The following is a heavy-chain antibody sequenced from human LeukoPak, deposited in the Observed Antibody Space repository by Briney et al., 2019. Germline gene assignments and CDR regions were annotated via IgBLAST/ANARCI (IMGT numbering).Heavy chain of an antibody. CDR3: VRESYDFWSGPNAQVPGNWFDP. Sequence: SETLSLTCTVSGGSISTYYWNWIRQPPGKGLEWIGYIYHSGSTNYNPSLQSRVTISVDTSKNQFSQKLRSVTAADTAVYYCVRESYDFWSGPNAQVPGNWFDPWGQGTLVTASS. V-gene: IGHV4-59*01. CDR1: GGSISTYY. D-gene: IGHD3-3*01. CDR2: IYHSGST. J-gene: IGHJ5*02.